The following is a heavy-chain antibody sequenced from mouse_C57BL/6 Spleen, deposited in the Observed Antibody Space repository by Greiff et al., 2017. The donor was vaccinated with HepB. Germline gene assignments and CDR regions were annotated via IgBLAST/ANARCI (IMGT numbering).Heavy chain of an antibody. Sequence: QLQESGPELVKPGASVKISCKASGYSFTDYNMNWVKQSNGKSLEWIGVINPNYGTTYNQKFKGKATLTVDQSSSTAYMQLNSLTSEDSAVYYCARRGYFDYWGQGTTLTVSS. V-gene: IGHV1-39*01. CDR3: ARRGYFDY. J-gene: IGHJ2*01. CDR1: GYSFTDYN. CDR2: INPNYGTT.